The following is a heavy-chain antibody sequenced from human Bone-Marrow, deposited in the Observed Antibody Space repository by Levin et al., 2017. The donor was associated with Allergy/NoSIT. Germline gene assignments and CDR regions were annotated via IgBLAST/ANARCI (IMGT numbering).Heavy chain of an antibody. Sequence: PGGSLRLSCLASGFSLSSYTMNWVRQAPGKGLEWVASISASSSYIFYADSVKGRFTVSRDNAKNSVYLQMSSLRVDDTAIYFCARDQDYGFLSGLGWFDPWGQGTQVTVSS. CDR2: ISASSSYI. CDR3: ARDQDYGFLSGLGWFDP. V-gene: IGHV3-21*06. D-gene: IGHD3-3*01. J-gene: IGHJ5*01. CDR1: GFSLSSYT.